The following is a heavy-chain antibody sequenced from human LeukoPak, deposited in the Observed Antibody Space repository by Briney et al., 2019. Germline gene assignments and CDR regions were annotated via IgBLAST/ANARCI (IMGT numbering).Heavy chain of an antibody. V-gene: IGHV3-21*01. CDR3: ATDLSLGELSPGLDY. CDR1: GFTFSSSS. Sequence: GGSLRLSCAASGFTFSSSSMNWVRQAPGKGLEWVSSISSSSSYIYYADSVKGQFTISRDNAKNSLYLQMNSLRAEDTAVYYCATDLSLGELSPGLDYWGQGTLVTVSS. D-gene: IGHD3-16*02. CDR2: ISSSSSYI. J-gene: IGHJ4*02.